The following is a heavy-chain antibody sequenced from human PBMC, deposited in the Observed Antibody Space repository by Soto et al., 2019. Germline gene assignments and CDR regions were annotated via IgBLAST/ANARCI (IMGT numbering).Heavy chain of an antibody. CDR3: ARDNGYDAATLDY. V-gene: IGHV3-21*02. CDR2: ISSSSSNI. CDR1: GFTFSTCS. J-gene: IGHJ4*02. Sequence: EVQLVESGGGLVKPGGSLRLSCAASGFTFSTCSMNWVRQAPGKGREWVSSISSSSSNIYYADSVKGRFTISRDNAKNSLYLQINSLRPDDTAVYYCARDNGYDAATLDYWGQGTLVTVSS. D-gene: IGHD5-12*01.